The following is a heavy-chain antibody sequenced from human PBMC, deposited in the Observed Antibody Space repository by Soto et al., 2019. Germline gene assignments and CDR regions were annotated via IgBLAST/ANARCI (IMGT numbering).Heavy chain of an antibody. Sequence: QVQLVKSGAEVKKPGSSVKVSCKASGGTFSSYSLNWVRQAPGQGLEWMGELIPIFGTANYAQKFQGRVTITADESTRTAYMELSSLRSEDTAGYYCARDGGRHSGGIDYWGQGTLVTGSS. CDR2: LIPIFGTA. V-gene: IGHV1-69*01. D-gene: IGHD1-26*01. CDR1: GGTFSSYS. CDR3: ARDGGRHSGGIDY. J-gene: IGHJ4*02.